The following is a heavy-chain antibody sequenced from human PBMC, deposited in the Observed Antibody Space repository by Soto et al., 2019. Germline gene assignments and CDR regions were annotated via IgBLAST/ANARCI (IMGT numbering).Heavy chain of an antibody. CDR2: INAYSGNT. J-gene: IGHJ4*02. Sequence: GASVKVSCKASGYTFTSYGISWVRQAPGQGLEWMGWINAYSGNTNYAQKLQGRVTMTTDTSTSTAYMELRSLRSDDTAVYYCARFVPCSDGSCALDYWGQGTLVTVSS. V-gene: IGHV1-18*01. CDR1: GYTFTSYG. D-gene: IGHD2-15*01. CDR3: ARFVPCSDGSCALDY.